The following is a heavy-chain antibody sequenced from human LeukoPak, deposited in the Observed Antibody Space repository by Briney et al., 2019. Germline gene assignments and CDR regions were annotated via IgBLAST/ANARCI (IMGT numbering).Heavy chain of an antibody. CDR2: IYYSGST. Sequence: PSETLSLTCTVSGGSISSSSYYWGWIRQPPGKGLEWIGSIYYSGSTYYNPSLKSRVTISVDTSKNQFSLKLNSVTAADTAMYYCARRKSGRGAHFDYWGQGTLVTVSS. D-gene: IGHD3-10*01. J-gene: IGHJ4*02. CDR3: ARRKSGRGAHFDY. V-gene: IGHV4-39*07. CDR1: GGSISSSSYY.